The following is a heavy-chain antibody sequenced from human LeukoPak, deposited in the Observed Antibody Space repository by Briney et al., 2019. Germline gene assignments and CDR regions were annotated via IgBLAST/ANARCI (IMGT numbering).Heavy chain of an antibody. D-gene: IGHD3-22*01. CDR2: IYSSGST. J-gene: IGHJ3*02. CDR1: GGSISSSYYY. Sequence: PSETLSLTCTVSGGSISSSYYYWGWIRQPPGKGLEWIGSIYSSGSTYYNPSLKSRITMSVDTSKNQFSLKLASVTAADTAVYYCARDFKYYGSSGYYAFDIWGQGTMVTVSS. CDR3: ARDFKYYGSSGYYAFDI. V-gene: IGHV4-39*07.